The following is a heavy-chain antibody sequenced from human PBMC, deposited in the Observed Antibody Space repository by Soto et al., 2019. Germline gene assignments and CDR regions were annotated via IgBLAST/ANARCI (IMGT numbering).Heavy chain of an antibody. CDR1: GFTFSSYA. CDR2: ISYDGSNK. CDR3: ARDLRSGVGHNWFDP. Sequence: GGSLRLSCAASGFTFSSYAMHWVRQAPGKGLEWVAVISYDGSNKYYADSVKGRFTISRDNSKNTRYLQMNSLRAEDTAVYYCARDLRSGVGHNWFDPWGQGTLVTVSS. V-gene: IGHV3-30-3*01. J-gene: IGHJ5*02. D-gene: IGHD5-12*01.